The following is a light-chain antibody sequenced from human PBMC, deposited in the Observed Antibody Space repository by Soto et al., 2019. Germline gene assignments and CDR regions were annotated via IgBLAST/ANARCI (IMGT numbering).Light chain of an antibody. CDR3: QQYHNSPVT. J-gene: IGKJ1*01. Sequence: EIVLTQSPGTLSLSPGERATLSCRASQSLSSVYLAWYQQKPGQAPRLLIYGASSRATGIPDRFSGSGSGTDFTITISRLEPEDFAVYYCQQYHNSPVTFGQGTKVEIK. CDR1: QSLSSVY. CDR2: GAS. V-gene: IGKV3-20*01.